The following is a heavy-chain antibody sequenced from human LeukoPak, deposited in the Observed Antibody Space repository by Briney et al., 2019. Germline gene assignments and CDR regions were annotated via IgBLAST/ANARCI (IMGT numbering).Heavy chain of an antibody. CDR1: GGSINGYY. J-gene: IGHJ4*02. Sequence: SETLSLTCIVSGGSINGYYWSWIRQPPGKVLEVVGHIHYTGNTNYNPSLKSRATILLDTSENQYSLKLRSVTTADTAVYYCARYRPSESRSGEVTSLDYWGQGTLVTVSS. V-gene: IGHV4-59*01. D-gene: IGHD3-3*01. CDR3: ARYRPSESRSGEVTSLDY. CDR2: IHYTGNT.